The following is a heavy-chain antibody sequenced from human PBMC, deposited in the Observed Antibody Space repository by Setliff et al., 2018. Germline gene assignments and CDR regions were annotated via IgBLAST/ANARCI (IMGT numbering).Heavy chain of an antibody. Sequence: GGSLRLSCAASGFNFSDYYMSWARQAPGKGLEWISKISGNGITIYYADSVRGRFTISRDNAKNSLFLQMNSLRAEDTAVYYCAKDGVGPTYTYFFDYWGQGTQVTVSS. CDR1: GFNFSDYY. V-gene: IGHV3-11*01. CDR3: AKDGVGPTYTYFFDY. CDR2: ISGNGITI. D-gene: IGHD1-26*01. J-gene: IGHJ4*02.